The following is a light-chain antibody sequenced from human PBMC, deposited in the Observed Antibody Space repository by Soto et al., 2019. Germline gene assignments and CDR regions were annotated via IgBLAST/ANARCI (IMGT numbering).Light chain of an antibody. V-gene: IGKV1-9*01. CDR1: QDISDY. CDR2: TAS. J-gene: IGKJ4*01. CDR3: QQFNVYPLT. Sequence: DIQLTQSPSFLSASVGDRVTITRRASQDISDYLAWYQQKPGKAPKLLIYTASILQSGVPSRFSGSASGTQFTLTISSLQPEDFATYYCQQFNVYPLTFGGGTQVEIK.